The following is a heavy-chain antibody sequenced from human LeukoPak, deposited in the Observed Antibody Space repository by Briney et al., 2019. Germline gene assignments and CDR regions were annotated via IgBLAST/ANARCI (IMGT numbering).Heavy chain of an antibody. D-gene: IGHD3-10*01. CDR2: ISYDGSNK. J-gene: IGHJ4*02. CDR3: AKLGTRFGEFDY. V-gene: IGHV3-30*18. CDR1: EFTFSSYS. Sequence: GGSLRLSCAASEFTFSSYSMHWVRQAPGKGLEWVAVISYDGSNKYYADSVKGRFTISRDNSKNTLYLQMNSLRAEDTAVYYCAKLGTRFGEFDYWGQGTLVTVSS.